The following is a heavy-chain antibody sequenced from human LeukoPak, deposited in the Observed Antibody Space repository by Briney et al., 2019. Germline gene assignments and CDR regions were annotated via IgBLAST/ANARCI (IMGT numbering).Heavy chain of an antibody. CDR1: GFTFSSYA. Sequence: GGSLRLSCAASGFTFSSYAMSWVRQAPGKGLEWVSAISGSGGSTYYADSVKGRFTISRDNSKNTLYLQMNSLRAEDTAVYYCAKGAIQGYSSSWYLGLAPGATLPMEGIDYWGQGTLVIVSS. V-gene: IGHV3-23*01. J-gene: IGHJ4*02. D-gene: IGHD6-13*01. CDR3: AKGAIQGYSSSWYLGLAPGATLPMEGIDY. CDR2: ISGSGGST.